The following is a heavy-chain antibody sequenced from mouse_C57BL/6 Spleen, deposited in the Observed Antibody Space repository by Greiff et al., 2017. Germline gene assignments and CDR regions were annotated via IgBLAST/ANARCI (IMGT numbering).Heavy chain of an antibody. V-gene: IGHV3-6*01. J-gene: IGHJ2*01. Sequence: LQESGPGLVKPSQSLSLTCSVTGYSITSGYYWNWIRQFPGNKLEWMGYISYDGSNNYNPSLKNRISITRDTSKNQFFLKLHSVTTEDTATYYCARGDYYGSSPYYFDYWGQGTTLTVSS. CDR1: GYSITSGYY. D-gene: IGHD1-1*01. CDR2: ISYDGSN. CDR3: ARGDYYGSSPYYFDY.